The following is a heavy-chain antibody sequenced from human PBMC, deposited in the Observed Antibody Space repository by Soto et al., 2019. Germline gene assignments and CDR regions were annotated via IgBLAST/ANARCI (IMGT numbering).Heavy chain of an antibody. D-gene: IGHD1-1*01. CDR3: TTSNLGVDF. CDR2: IKTKPDDGTI. J-gene: IGHJ4*02. Sequence: GGSLRLSCAASGLIFSDVWMTWVRQAPGKGLEWVGRIKTKPDDGTIDYAAPVRGRFTISRDDSKNTLYLQMTSLTPDDTGVYYCTTSNLGVDFWGPGTLVTAPQ. V-gene: IGHV3-15*01. CDR1: GLIFSDVW.